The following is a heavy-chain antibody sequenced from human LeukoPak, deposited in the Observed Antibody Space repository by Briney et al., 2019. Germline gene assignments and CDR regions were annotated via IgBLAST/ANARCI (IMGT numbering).Heavy chain of an antibody. J-gene: IGHJ4*02. CDR2: IRSKAFGGTT. Sequence: PGGSLRLSCTASRFTFGDYAISWVRQAPGKGLERVGFIRSKAFGGTTEYAAFVKGRFTISRDDSKSIAYLQMNNLKTEDTAVYYCTRAPYSNYVNLDYWGQGTLVTVSS. CDR3: TRAPYSNYVNLDY. V-gene: IGHV3-49*04. CDR1: RFTFGDYA. D-gene: IGHD4-11*01.